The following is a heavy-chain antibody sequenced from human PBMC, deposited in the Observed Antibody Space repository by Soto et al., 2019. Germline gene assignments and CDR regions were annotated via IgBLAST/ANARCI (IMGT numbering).Heavy chain of an antibody. V-gene: IGHV3-48*02. Sequence: EVQMVESGGGLVQPGGSLRLSCVVSGFTFSSYSVNWVRRAPGKGLEWVAYISGSSSTKYYADSVKGRFTISRDNFKNTLFLQMDSLRDKVTAVYYCARGPVDGDAEFVFLVFIFDLLGRCTPVSFSS. CDR2: ISGSSSTK. CDR3: ARGPVDGDAEFVFLVFIFDL. J-gene: IGHJ2*01. D-gene: IGHD3-3*01. CDR1: GFTFSSYS.